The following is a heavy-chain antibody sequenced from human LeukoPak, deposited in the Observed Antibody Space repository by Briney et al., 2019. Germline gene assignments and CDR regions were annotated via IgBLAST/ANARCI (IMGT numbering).Heavy chain of an antibody. V-gene: IGHV1-2*02. D-gene: IGHD2-2*01. CDR2: INPNSGGT. CDR1: GYTFTGHY. CDR3: ARDLRKSTFDP. J-gene: IGHJ5*02. Sequence: ASVKVSCKSSGYTFTGHYMHWVRQAPGQGLAWMGWINPNSGGTHFPQKFQGRVTMTRDTSISTAYMELSRLRSEDTSVYYCARDLRKSTFDPWGQGTLVTVSS.